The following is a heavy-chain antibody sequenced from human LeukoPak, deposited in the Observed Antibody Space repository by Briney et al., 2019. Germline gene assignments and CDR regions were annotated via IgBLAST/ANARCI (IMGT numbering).Heavy chain of an antibody. J-gene: IGHJ6*02. CDR2: ISYDGSNK. CDR1: GFTFSSYG. V-gene: IGHV3-30*18. CDR3: AKDRRYCGGDCYPLHYYYGMDV. D-gene: IGHD2-21*02. Sequence: PGGSLRLSCAASGFTFSSYGMHWVRQASGKGLEGVAVISYDGSNKYYADSVKGRFTISRDNSKNTLYLQMNSLRAEDTAVYYCAKDRRYCGGDCYPLHYYYGMDVWGQGTTVTVS.